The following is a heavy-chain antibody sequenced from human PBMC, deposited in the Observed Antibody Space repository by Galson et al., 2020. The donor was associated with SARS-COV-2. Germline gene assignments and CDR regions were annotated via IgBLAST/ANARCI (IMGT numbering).Heavy chain of an antibody. J-gene: IGHJ4*02. V-gene: IGHV4-31*03. D-gene: IGHD3-16*01. CDR1: GGSISSGSYY. CDR2: ISYSGST. Sequence: ASETLSLTCTVSGGSISSGSYYWSWIRQHPGKGPEWIGYISYSGSTSYNPSLASRLAISVDTSQNQFSLRLTSVTAADTAVYFCARVGALNFDHWGQGTLVTVSS. CDR3: ARVGALNFDH.